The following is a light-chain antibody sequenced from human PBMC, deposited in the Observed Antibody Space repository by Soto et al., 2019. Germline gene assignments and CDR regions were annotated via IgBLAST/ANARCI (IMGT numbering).Light chain of an antibody. J-gene: IGLJ2*01. CDR1: SSDIGGYDS. CDR2: DVS. Sequence: QSALTQSPSASGSPGQSVTISCTGTSSDIGGYDSVSWYQQHPGKAPKVMIYDVSKRPSGVPDRFSGSKSGTSASLAISGLQSEDEADYYCATRDDSLNGVVFGGGTKVTVL. CDR3: ATRDDSLNGVV. V-gene: IGLV2-8*01.